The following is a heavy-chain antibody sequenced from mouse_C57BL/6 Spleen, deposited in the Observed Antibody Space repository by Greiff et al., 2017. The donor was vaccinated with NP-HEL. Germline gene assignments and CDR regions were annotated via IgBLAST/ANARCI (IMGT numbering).Heavy chain of an antibody. Sequence: VQLQQPGAELVKPGASVKLSCKASGYTFTSYWMHWVKQRPGQGLEWIGMIHPNSGSTNYNEKFKSKATLTVDKSSSTAYMQLSSLTSEDSAVYYCARSYYGSSRYYFDYWGQGTTLTVSS. CDR2: IHPNSGST. V-gene: IGHV1-64*01. D-gene: IGHD1-1*01. J-gene: IGHJ2*01. CDR1: GYTFTSYW. CDR3: ARSYYGSSRYYFDY.